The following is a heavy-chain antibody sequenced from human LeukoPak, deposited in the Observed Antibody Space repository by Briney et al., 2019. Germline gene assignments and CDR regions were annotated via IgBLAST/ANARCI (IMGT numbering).Heavy chain of an antibody. CDR1: GFTFRGYA. CDR2: ISGSGGRA. CDR3: AKEVVMGETNYYYYGMDV. Sequence: GGSLRLSCAASGFTFRGYAMSWVRQAPGKGLEWVSAISGSGGRAHYADSVRGRFTISRDNSQNTLQLQMNSLRAEDTAVYYCAKEVVMGETNYYYYGMDVWGQGTTVTVSS. D-gene: IGHD2-21*01. V-gene: IGHV3-23*01. J-gene: IGHJ6*02.